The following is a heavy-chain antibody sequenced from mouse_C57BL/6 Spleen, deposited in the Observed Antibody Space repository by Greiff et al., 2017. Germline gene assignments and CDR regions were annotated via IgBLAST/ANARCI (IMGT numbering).Heavy chain of an antibody. J-gene: IGHJ3*01. V-gene: IGHV5-17*01. CDR2: ISSGSSTI. CDR3: ARKDWEGSWFAY. D-gene: IGHD4-1*01. Sequence: EVKLVASGGGLVKPGGSLKLSCAASGFTFSDYGMHWVRQAPEKGLEWVAYISSGSSTIYYADTVKGRFTISRDNAKNTLFLQMTSLRSEDTAMYYCARKDWEGSWFAYWGQGTLVTVSA. CDR1: GFTFSDYG.